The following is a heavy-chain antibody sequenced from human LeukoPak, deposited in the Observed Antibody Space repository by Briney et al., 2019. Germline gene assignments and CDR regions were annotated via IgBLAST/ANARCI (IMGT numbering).Heavy chain of an antibody. CDR1: GFTVSSNY. D-gene: IGHD2-2*01. CDR3: ARERASYRDAFDI. CDR2: IYSGGST. Sequence: GGSLRLSCAASGFTVSSNYMSWVRQAPGKGLEWVSVIYSGGSTYYADSVKGRFTISRDNSKNTLYLQMNSLRAEDTAVYYYARERASYRDAFDIWGQGTMVTVSS. V-gene: IGHV3-53*01. J-gene: IGHJ3*02.